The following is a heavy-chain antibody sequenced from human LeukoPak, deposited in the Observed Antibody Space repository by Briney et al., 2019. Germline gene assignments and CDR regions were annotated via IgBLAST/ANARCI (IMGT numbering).Heavy chain of an antibody. CDR3: ARALSYYYGSGSLGFDY. CDR1: GGSISSGDYY. D-gene: IGHD3-10*01. J-gene: IGHJ4*02. V-gene: IGHV4-30-4*01. Sequence: SETLSLTFTVSGGSISSGDYYWSWIRQPPGKGLEWIGYIYYSGGTYYNPSLKSRVTISVDTSKNQFSLKLSSVTAADTAVYYCARALSYYYGSGSLGFDYWGQGTLVTVSS. CDR2: IYYSGGT.